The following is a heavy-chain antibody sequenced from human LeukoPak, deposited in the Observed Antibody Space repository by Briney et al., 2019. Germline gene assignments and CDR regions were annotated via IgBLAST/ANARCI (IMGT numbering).Heavy chain of an antibody. CDR2: VDPSDSYT. V-gene: IGHV5-10-1*01. D-gene: IGHD1-14*01. J-gene: IGHJ5*02. Sequence: GECLKISCKGSGYSFTSYWISWVRQMPGKGLEWMGRVDPSDSYTNYSPSFQGHVTISADKSISTAYLQWSSLKASDTAMYYCARQVYNWFDPWGQGTLVTVSS. CDR3: ARQVYNWFDP. CDR1: GYSFTSYW.